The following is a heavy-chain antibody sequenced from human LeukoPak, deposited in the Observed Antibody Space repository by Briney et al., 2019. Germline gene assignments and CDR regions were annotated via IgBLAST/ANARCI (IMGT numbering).Heavy chain of an antibody. V-gene: IGHV1-8*01. CDR2: MNPNNGNT. J-gene: IGHJ6*04. Sequence: ASVKVSGKASGYTFTSYDIHWVRQATGQGLEWMGRMNPNNGNTGDAQKFQGRVTMTRDPSISTAYMELSSLRSEDTGVYFCGRALAGTAELDVWGKGTTVTVSS. D-gene: IGHD1-1*01. CDR1: GYTFTSYD. CDR3: GRALAGTAELDV.